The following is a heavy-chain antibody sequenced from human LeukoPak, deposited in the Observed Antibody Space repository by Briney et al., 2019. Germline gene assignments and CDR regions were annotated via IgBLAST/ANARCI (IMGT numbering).Heavy chain of an antibody. J-gene: IGHJ6*04. Sequence: SQTLSLTCAISGDSVSSNSAAWNWIRQSPPRGLEWLGRTYYRSKWYNDYAVSVKSRITINPDTSKNQFSLQLNSVTPEDTAVYYCARTPYSSSWDGYYYYYGMDVWGKGTTVTVSS. CDR1: GDSVSSNSAA. CDR3: ARTPYSSSWDGYYYYYGMDV. CDR2: TYYRSKWYN. V-gene: IGHV6-1*01. D-gene: IGHD6-13*01.